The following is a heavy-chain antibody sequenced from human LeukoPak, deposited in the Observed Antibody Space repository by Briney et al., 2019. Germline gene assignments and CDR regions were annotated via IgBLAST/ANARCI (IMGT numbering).Heavy chain of an antibody. CDR3: ARETSLSIGGSFDFDY. Sequence: ASVKVSRKASGYTFTGYYMHWVRQAPGQGLEWMGRINPNSGGTNYAQKFQGRVTMTRDTSISTAYMELSRLRSDDTAVYYCARETSLSIGGSFDFDYWGQGTLVTVSS. CDR2: INPNSGGT. J-gene: IGHJ4*02. V-gene: IGHV1-2*06. D-gene: IGHD6-6*01. CDR1: GYTFTGYY.